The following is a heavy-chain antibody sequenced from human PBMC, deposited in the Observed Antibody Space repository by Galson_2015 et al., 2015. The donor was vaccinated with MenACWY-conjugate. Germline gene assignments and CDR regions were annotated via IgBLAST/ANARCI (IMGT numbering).Heavy chain of an antibody. CDR3: ASDTRGHFDH. J-gene: IGHJ4*02. V-gene: IGHV3-7*03. CDR2: IKQDGSEK. CDR1: GFTFSSYW. Sequence: SLRLSCAVSGFTFSSYWMSWVRQAPGKGLEWVANIKQDGSEKNYVDSVKGRFTISRDNADNSVYLQMDSLRVEDTAVCYCASDTRGHFDHWRQGTLVTVSS.